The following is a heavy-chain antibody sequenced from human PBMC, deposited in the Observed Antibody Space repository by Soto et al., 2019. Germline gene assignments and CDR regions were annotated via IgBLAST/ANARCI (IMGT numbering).Heavy chain of an antibody. Sequence: PSETLSLTCAVSGGSVTTGSWWGWVRQPPGRGLEWIGEVFHTGSTSYNPSLKSRVTLSVDKSKNQFSLKLSSVTAADTAVYYCARSMYSTSAQLYYGMDVWGQGTTVTVSS. CDR1: GGSVTTGSW. V-gene: IGHV4-4*02. CDR2: VFHTGST. CDR3: ARSMYSTSAQLYYGMDV. J-gene: IGHJ6*02. D-gene: IGHD6-6*01.